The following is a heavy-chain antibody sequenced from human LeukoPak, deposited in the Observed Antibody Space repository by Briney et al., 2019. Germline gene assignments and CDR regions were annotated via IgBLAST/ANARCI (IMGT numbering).Heavy chain of an antibody. D-gene: IGHD6-13*01. CDR2: IYYSGST. V-gene: IGHV4-39*01. Sequence: SETLSLTCTVSGGSISSSSYYWGWIRQPPGKGLEWIGSIYYSGSTYYNPSLKSRVTISVDTSKNQFSLKLSSVTAADTAVYYCARARSFIAAAGKGNWFDPWGQGTLVTVSS. J-gene: IGHJ5*02. CDR3: ARARSFIAAAGKGNWFDP. CDR1: GGSISSSSYY.